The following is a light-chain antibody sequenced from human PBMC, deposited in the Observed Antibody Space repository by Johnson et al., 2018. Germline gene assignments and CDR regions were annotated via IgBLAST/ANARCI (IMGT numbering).Light chain of an antibody. Sequence: QSVLTQPPSVSAAPGQKVTISCSGSSSNIGNNYVSWYQQLPGTAPKLLIYENNKRPSGIPDRFSGSKSGTSATLGITGLPTGDEADYYSGTWDSSLSAGNVFATVTKVTCL. CDR2: ENN. CDR3: GTWDSSLSAGNV. V-gene: IGLV1-51*02. J-gene: IGLJ1*01. CDR1: SSNIGNNY.